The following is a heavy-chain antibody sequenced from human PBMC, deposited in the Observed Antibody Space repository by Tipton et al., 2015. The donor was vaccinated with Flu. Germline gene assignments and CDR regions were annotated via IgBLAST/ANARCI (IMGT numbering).Heavy chain of an antibody. CDR3: ARGSDYANTYIDS. V-gene: IGHV4-38-2*01. CDR1: GDSIRSDYY. D-gene: IGHD4-17*01. CDR2: VSRSGDT. J-gene: IGHJ4*02. Sequence: TLSLTCAVSGDSIRSDYYWGWIRQFPGKGLEWIGTVSRSGDTVYNPSLKSRVTISIDTSKNQFSLKLRSVTAADTAVYYCARGSDYANTYIDSWGQGTLVTVSS.